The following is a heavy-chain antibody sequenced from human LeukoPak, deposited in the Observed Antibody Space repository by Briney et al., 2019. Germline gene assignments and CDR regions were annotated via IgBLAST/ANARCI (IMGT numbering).Heavy chain of an antibody. V-gene: IGHV4-61*02. D-gene: IGHD4-11*01. CDR2: IYTSGST. Sequence: PSETLSLTCTVSGGSISSGSYYWSWIRQPAGKGLEWIGRIYTSGSTNYNPSLKSRVTITVDTSKNQFSLKLSSVTAADTAVYYCARVIRGESWLQYPYWYFDLWGRGTLVTVSS. CDR1: GGSISSGSYY. J-gene: IGHJ2*01. CDR3: ARVIRGESWLQYPYWYFDL.